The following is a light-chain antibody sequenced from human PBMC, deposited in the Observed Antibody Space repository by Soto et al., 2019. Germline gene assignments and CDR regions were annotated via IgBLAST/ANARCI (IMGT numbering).Light chain of an antibody. CDR2: DVS. Sequence: QSVLTQPASVSGSPGQSITISCTGTSSDVGGYNYVSWYQQYPGKAPKLMIYDVSNRPSGVSNRFSGSKSGNTASLTISGLQAEYDADYYSTSYTSLSTYVFGTGTNLNVL. CDR1: SSDVGGYNY. J-gene: IGLJ1*01. V-gene: IGLV2-14*01. CDR3: TSYTSLSTYV.